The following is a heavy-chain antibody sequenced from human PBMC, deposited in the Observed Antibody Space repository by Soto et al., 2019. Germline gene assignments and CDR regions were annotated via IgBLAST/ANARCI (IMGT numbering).Heavy chain of an antibody. J-gene: IGHJ4*02. CDR3: AKDGDKGPYSSSWSVDY. CDR2: ISWNSGSI. D-gene: IGHD6-13*01. Sequence: GGSLRLSCAASGFTFDDYAMHWVRQAPGKGLEWVSGISWNSGSIGYADSVKGRFTISRDNAKNSLYLQMNSLRAEDTALYYCAKDGDKGPYSSSWSVDYWGQGTLVTVSS. V-gene: IGHV3-9*01. CDR1: GFTFDDYA.